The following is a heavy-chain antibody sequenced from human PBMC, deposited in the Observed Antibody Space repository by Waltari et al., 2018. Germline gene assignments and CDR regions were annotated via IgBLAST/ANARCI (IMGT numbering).Heavy chain of an antibody. Sequence: EVQLVQSGGGLVQHGGSLILSFSASGLTFSVYWMCWVRQAQGKGMELGANIKKDGSEKYYVDSVKGRITISRDNAKNSLYLQMNSLRVEDTAVYYCATEKGGSDFWGQGTLVTVSS. V-gene: IGHV3-7*01. D-gene: IGHD3-16*01. J-gene: IGHJ4*02. CDR1: GLTFSVYW. CDR2: IKKDGSEK. CDR3: ATEKGGSDF.